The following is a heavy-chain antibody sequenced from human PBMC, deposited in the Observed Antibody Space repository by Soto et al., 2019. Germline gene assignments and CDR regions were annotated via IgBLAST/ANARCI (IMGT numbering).Heavy chain of an antibody. CDR3: ASSGDYDFWSGYYTP. CDR2: ISGSGGST. CDR1: GFTFSSYA. V-gene: IGHV3-23*01. J-gene: IGHJ5*02. Sequence: PGGSLRLSCAASGFTFSSYAMSWVRQAPGKGLEWVSAISGSGGSTYYADSVKGRFTISRDNSKNTLYLQMNSLRAEDTAVYYCASSGDYDFWSGYYTPWGQGTLVTVSS. D-gene: IGHD3-3*01.